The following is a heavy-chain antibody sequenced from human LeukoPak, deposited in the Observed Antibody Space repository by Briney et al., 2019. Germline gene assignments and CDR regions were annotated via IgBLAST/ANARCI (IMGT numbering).Heavy chain of an antibody. Sequence: SETLSLTCAVSGYSISSSYYWSWIRQPAGKGLEWIGRIYTSGSTNYNPSLKSRVTISVDTSKNQFSLKLSSVTAADTAVYYCAYGSGWYGYWGQGTLVTVSS. CDR1: GYSISSSYY. V-gene: IGHV4-4*07. CDR2: IYTSGST. D-gene: IGHD6-19*01. J-gene: IGHJ4*02. CDR3: AYGSGWYGY.